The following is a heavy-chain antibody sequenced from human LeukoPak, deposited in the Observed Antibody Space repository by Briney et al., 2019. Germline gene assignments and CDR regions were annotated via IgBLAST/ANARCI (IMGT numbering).Heavy chain of an antibody. J-gene: IGHJ5*02. CDR1: GGTFTSYA. CDR2: IIPIFGTA. D-gene: IGHD6-13*01. CDR3: ARGRKSSSWFDP. Sequence: SGKVSCKASGGTFTSYAISWVRQAAGQGLEWMGGIIPIFGTANYAQKFQGRVTITADESTSTAYMELSSLRSEDTAVYYCARGRKSSSWFDPWGQGTLVTVSS. V-gene: IGHV1-69*13.